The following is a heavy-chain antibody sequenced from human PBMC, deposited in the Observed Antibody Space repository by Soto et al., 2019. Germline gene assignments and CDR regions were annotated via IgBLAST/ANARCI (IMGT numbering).Heavy chain of an antibody. CDR2: ISYDGSNK. Sequence: QVQLVESGGGVVQPGRSLRLSCAASGFTFSSYGMHWVRQAPGKGLEWVAVISYDGSNKYYADSVKGRFTISRDNSKNTLYLQLNSLRAENMVVYYCAKPQITSGALPSFDYWGQGTLVTVSS. D-gene: IGHD2-15*01. V-gene: IGHV3-30*18. J-gene: IGHJ4*02. CDR3: AKPQITSGALPSFDY. CDR1: GFTFSSYG.